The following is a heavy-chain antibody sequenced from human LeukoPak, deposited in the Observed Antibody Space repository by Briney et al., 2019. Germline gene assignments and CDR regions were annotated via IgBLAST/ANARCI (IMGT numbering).Heavy chain of an antibody. Sequence: VGSLRLSSAPSVVSLRAYNMICGPQAPEEGRYWVSSIKGVVDITMYAHSVKVRFTISRDNSKNTFYLQLNSLIVQTTDEYYWAVRVRWYGLDIWGKGTMVTVSS. J-gene: IGHJ3*02. CDR2: IKGVVDIT. CDR1: VVSLRAYN. D-gene: IGHD4-23*01. V-gene: IGHV3-23*01. CDR3: AVRVRWYGLDI.